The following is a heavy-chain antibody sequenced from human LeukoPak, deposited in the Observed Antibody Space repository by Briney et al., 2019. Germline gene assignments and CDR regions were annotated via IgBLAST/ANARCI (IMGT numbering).Heavy chain of an antibody. Sequence: GGSLTLSCAASGFTFSSFGMHWVRQTPGKGLEWVTFIHNDGTTEYYADSVKGRFTISRDNSKNTVYLQMNSLRVEDTAVYYCAKDDSTGRYLWGQGTLVTVSS. CDR3: AKDDSTGRYL. J-gene: IGHJ4*02. CDR2: IHNDGTTE. V-gene: IGHV3-30*02. CDR1: GFTFSSFG. D-gene: IGHD1-26*01.